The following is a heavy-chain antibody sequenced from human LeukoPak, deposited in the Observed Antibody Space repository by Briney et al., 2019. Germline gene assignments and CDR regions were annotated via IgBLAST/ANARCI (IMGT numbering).Heavy chain of an antibody. V-gene: IGHV4-39*01. Sequence: SETLSLTCTVSGGSISSSSYYWGWIRQPPGKGLEWIGSIYYSGSTYYNPSLKSRVTISVGTSKNQFSLKLSSVTAADTAVYYCARLGFFGYCSSTSCYDPVWGKGTTVTVSS. D-gene: IGHD2-2*01. CDR2: IYYSGST. CDR3: ARLGFFGYCSSTSCYDPV. CDR1: GGSISSSSYY. J-gene: IGHJ6*04.